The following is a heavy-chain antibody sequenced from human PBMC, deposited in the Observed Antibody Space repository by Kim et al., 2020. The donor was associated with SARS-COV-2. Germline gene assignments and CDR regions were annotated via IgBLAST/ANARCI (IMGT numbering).Heavy chain of an antibody. J-gene: IGHJ4*02. Sequence: NYAQKRKGRPTMTTDPSTSTVYMELRSLRSDDTAIYYCARSGPSITGFDYWGQGTLVTVSS. D-gene: IGHD1-20*01. V-gene: IGHV1-18*01. CDR3: ARSGPSITGFDY.